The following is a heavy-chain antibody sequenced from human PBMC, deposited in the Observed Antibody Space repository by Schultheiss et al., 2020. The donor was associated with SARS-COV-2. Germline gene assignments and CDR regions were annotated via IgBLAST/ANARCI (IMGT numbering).Heavy chain of an antibody. D-gene: IGHD3-10*01. V-gene: IGHV3-30*04. J-gene: IGHJ6*02. Sequence: GESLKISCAASGFTFSSYAMHWVRQAPGKGLEWVAVISYDGSNKYYADSVKGRFTISRDNSKNTLYLQMNSLRSDDTAVYFCARDSTFFSYYGMDVWGQGTTVTVSS. CDR1: GFTFSSYA. CDR3: ARDSTFFSYYGMDV. CDR2: ISYDGSNK.